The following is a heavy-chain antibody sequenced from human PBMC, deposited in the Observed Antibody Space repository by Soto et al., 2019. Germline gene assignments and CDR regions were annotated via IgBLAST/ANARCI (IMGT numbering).Heavy chain of an antibody. Sequence: GGSLRLSCAASGFTFSSYAIHWVRQAPGKGLEWVAVISYDGSNKYYADSVKGRFTISRDNSKNTLYLQMNSLRAEDTAVYYCARDGVTIFGVVIIEGMDVWGQGTTVTVYS. CDR3: ARDGVTIFGVVIIEGMDV. V-gene: IGHV3-30-3*01. CDR1: GFTFSSYA. D-gene: IGHD3-3*01. CDR2: ISYDGSNK. J-gene: IGHJ6*02.